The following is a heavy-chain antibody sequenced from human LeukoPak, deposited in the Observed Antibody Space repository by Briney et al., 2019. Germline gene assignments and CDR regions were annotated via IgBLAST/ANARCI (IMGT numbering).Heavy chain of an antibody. V-gene: IGHV3-7*01. CDR3: ARGKKGHYYGSGSYPDY. D-gene: IGHD3-10*01. CDR1: GFTFSSYW. Sequence: GGSLRLSCAASGFTFSSYWMSWVRQAPGKGLEWVANIKQDGSEKYYVDSVKGRFTISRDNAKNSLYLQMNSLRAEDTAVYYCARGKKGHYYGSGSYPDYWGQGTLVTVSS. J-gene: IGHJ4*02. CDR2: IKQDGSEK.